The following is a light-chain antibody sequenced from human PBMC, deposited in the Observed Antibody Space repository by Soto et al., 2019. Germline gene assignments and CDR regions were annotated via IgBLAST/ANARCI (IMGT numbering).Light chain of an antibody. J-gene: IGLJ1*01. CDR3: ISFTGTSYV. CDR1: SIDVGGNNY. Sequence: QSVLTHLASVSGSHVQSITISCTGASIDVGGNNYVSWYQQYPGKAPKLMVCDVSNRPSGVSNRFSVSKSGNTASLTISGLHAEDEADYYCISFTGTSYVFGTGTKVTVL. CDR2: DVS. V-gene: IGLV2-14*01.